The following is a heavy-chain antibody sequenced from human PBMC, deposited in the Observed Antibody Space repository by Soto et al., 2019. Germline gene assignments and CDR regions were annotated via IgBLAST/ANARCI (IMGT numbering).Heavy chain of an antibody. CDR1: GGSFSGYY. CDR3: ATLTVTTGGTNFDY. V-gene: IGHV4-34*01. D-gene: IGHD4-4*01. J-gene: IGHJ4*02. CDR2: INHSVST. Sequence: SETLSLSLAVYGGSFSGYYWSWIRQPPRKRPEWIGEINHSVSTNYNPSLKSRVTISVDTSKNQFSLKLICVTAAAPAVYYCATLTVTTGGTNFDYGGQGTLVTVSS.